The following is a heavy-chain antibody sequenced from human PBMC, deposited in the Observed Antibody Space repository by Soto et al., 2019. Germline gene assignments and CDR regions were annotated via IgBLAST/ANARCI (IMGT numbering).Heavy chain of an antibody. D-gene: IGHD2-15*01. CDR3: AREDIGGYCGVGTCYYDY. CDR1: GFTFSSYT. CDR2: ISGSGGTT. V-gene: IGHV3-23*01. Sequence: GGSLRLSCAASGFTFSSYTMSWVRQAPGKGLEWVSPISGSGGTTYYADSVKGRFTISRDNSKNTLYLQMNSLRAEDTAIYYCAREDIGGYCGVGTCYYDYWGQGT. J-gene: IGHJ4*02.